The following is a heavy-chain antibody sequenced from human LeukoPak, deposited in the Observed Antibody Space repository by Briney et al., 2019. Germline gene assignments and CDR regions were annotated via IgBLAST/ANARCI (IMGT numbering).Heavy chain of an antibody. V-gene: IGHV1-46*01. D-gene: IGHD6-13*01. CDR2: INPSGGFT. CDR1: GYTFTSHC. CDR3: ARADFNSSWYQFDY. J-gene: IGHJ4*02. Sequence: ASVKDSCKASGYTFTSHCMHWVRQAPGRGLEWLGIINPSGGFTNYAQKFQGSVSMTCDTSTSTVYMELSRLRSDDTAVYFCARADFNSSWYQFDYWGQGTLVTVSS.